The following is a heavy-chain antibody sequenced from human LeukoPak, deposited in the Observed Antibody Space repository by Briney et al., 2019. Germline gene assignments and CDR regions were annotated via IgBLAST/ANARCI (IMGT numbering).Heavy chain of an antibody. CDR1: GFTFSSYE. Sequence: GGSLRLSCAASGFTFSSYEMNWVRQAPGKGLEWVSYISSSGSTIYYADSVKGRFTISRDNAKNSLYLQMNSLRAEDMAVYYCARDSRYYGSGSYLLSDYWGQGTLVTVSS. CDR2: ISSSGSTI. J-gene: IGHJ4*02. V-gene: IGHV3-48*03. CDR3: ARDSRYYGSGSYLLSDY. D-gene: IGHD3-10*01.